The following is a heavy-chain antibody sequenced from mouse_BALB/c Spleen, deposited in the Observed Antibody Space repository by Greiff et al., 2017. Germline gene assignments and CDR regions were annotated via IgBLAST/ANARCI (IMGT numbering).Heavy chain of an antibody. J-gene: IGHJ2*01. CDR1: GYTFTSYW. Sequence: VKLQESGAELAKPGASVKMSCKASGYTFTSYWMHWVKQRPGQGLEWIGYINPSTGYTEYNQKFKDKATLTADKSSSTAYMQLSSLTSEDSAVYYCALYDGYSYYFDYWGQGTTLTVSS. V-gene: IGHV1-7*01. CDR3: ALYDGYSYYFDY. D-gene: IGHD2-3*01. CDR2: INPSTGYT.